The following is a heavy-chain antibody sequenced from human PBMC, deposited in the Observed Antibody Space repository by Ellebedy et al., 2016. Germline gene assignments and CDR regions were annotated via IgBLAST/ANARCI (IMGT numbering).Heavy chain of an antibody. J-gene: IGHJ4*02. CDR3: ARDPRVVVSYFDY. V-gene: IGHV3-74*01. D-gene: IGHD2-2*01. CDR2: INSGGSST. Sequence: GGSLRLXCAASGFTFSNYWMHWVRQAPGKGLVWVSRINSGGSSTTYADSVKGRFTISRDNAKNTLYLQMNSLRAEDTAVYYCARDPRVVVSYFDYWGQGTLVSVSS. CDR1: GFTFSNYW.